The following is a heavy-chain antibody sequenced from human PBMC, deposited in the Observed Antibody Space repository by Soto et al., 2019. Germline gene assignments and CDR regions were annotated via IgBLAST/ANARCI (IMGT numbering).Heavy chain of an antibody. J-gene: IGHJ3*02. Sequence: GGSLRLSCAASGFTFSSYAMSWVRQAPGKGLEWVSAISGSGGSTYYADSVKGRFTISRDNSKNTLYLQMNSLRAEDTAVYYCAKDRSRYYDSSGGYAFDIWGQGTMVTVSS. CDR3: AKDRSRYYDSSGGYAFDI. V-gene: IGHV3-23*01. D-gene: IGHD3-22*01. CDR2: ISGSGGST. CDR1: GFTFSSYA.